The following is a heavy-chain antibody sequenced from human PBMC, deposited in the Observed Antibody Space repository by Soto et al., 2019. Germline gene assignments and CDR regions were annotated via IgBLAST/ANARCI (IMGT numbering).Heavy chain of an antibody. V-gene: IGHV1-46*01. CDR3: ARAAYSGPDY. D-gene: IGHD4-4*01. J-gene: IGHJ4*02. CDR2: INPDGGWT. Sequence: ASVKVSCKAFGCTFTNYFMHWVRQAPGQGLEWMATINPDGGWTRYGQSYQGRLTLTRDAAANTVYMDLNSLTSDDAAVYYCARAAYSGPDYWGQGTLVTVSS. CDR1: GCTFTNYF.